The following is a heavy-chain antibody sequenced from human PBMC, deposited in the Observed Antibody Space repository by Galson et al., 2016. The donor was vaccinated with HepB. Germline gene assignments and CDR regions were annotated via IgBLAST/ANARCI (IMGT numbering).Heavy chain of an antibody. J-gene: IGHJ4*02. Sequence: ETLSLTCEVSGDSFTKDTWWSWVRQSPGKGLEWIGEIYYQGNINSNPSLESRLTISIDKTKNQFPLRLTSLTAADTAAYYCARLKGPSGWSFGFDHWGQGILVTVSS. CDR2: IYYQGNI. CDR1: GDSFTKDTW. V-gene: IGHV4/OR15-8*02. CDR3: ARLKGPSGWSFGFDH. D-gene: IGHD6-19*01.